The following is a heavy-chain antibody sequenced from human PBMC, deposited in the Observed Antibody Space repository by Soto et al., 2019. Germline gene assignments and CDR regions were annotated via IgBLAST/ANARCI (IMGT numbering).Heavy chain of an antibody. CDR1: GYSFTSYW. Sequence: GESLKISCKCSGYSFTSYWISWVRQMPGKGLEWMGRIDPSDSYTNYSPSFQGHVTISADKSISTAYLQWSSLKASDTAMYYCCVGYSSGWYLSDFDYWGQGTLVTVSS. CDR2: IDPSDSYT. CDR3: CVGYSSGWYLSDFDY. J-gene: IGHJ4*02. V-gene: IGHV5-10-1*01. D-gene: IGHD6-19*01.